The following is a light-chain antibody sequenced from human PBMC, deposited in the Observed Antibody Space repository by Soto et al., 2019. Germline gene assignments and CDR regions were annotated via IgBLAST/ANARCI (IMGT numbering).Light chain of an antibody. J-gene: IGKJ1*01. CDR1: QIVPSDY. Sequence: DIVLTQSPGTLSLSPGERVTLSCRASQIVPSDYLAWYHQEPGQAPRLLIYGAFNRATGIPDRFSGSGSGTDFTLSISRLEPGDFGVYFCHQYGKSPRTFGQGDQGGYQT. CDR2: GAF. V-gene: IGKV3-20*01. CDR3: HQYGKSPRT.